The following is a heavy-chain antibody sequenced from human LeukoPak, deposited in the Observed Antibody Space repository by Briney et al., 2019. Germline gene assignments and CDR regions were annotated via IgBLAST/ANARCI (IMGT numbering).Heavy chain of an antibody. Sequence: PGGSLRLSCAASGFTVSSNCMSWVRQAPGKGLEWVSVIYSGGSTYYADSVKGRFTISRDNSKNTLYLQMNSLRAEDTAVYYCARDLASSPHYYYYGMDVWGQGTTVTVSS. V-gene: IGHV3-53*01. D-gene: IGHD6-13*01. CDR1: GFTVSSNC. CDR2: IYSGGST. CDR3: ARDLASSPHYYYYGMDV. J-gene: IGHJ6*02.